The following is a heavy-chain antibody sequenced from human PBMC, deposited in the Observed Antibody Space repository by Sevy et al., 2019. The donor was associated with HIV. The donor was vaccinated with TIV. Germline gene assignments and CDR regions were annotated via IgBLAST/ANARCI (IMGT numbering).Heavy chain of an antibody. J-gene: IGHJ5*02. CDR1: GFTFSSYS. Sequence: GGSLRLSCAASGFTFSSYSMNWVRQAPGKGLEWVSSISSSSSYIYYAESVKGRFTISRDNAKNSLYLQMNGLRAEDTAVYYCARGIAVAGIRWFDPWGQGTLVTVSS. CDR3: ARGIAVAGIRWFDP. CDR2: ISSSSSYI. V-gene: IGHV3-21*01. D-gene: IGHD6-19*01.